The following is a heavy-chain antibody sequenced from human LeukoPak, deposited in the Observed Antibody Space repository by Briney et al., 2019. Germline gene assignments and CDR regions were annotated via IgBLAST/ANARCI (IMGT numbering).Heavy chain of an antibody. D-gene: IGHD5-18*01. J-gene: IGHJ4*02. V-gene: IGHV4-59*08. CDR3: ARHVGIHLWSLYFDY. CDR1: GGSISSYY. CDR2: IYSNGRT. Sequence: SETLSLTCIVLGGSISSYYWSWIRQPPGKGLEWIVDIYSNGRTDYNPSLKSRATISLHTSNHQFSLKPISVPAAGTAVYYCARHVGIHLWSLYFDYWSQGSLVTVSS.